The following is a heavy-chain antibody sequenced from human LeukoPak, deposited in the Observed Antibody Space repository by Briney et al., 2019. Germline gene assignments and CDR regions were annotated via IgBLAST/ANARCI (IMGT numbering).Heavy chain of an antibody. D-gene: IGHD6-19*01. CDR3: ARGTPSSSGWLYYGMDD. CDR2: ISYDGSNK. Sequence: GRSLRLSCAVSGFTFSSYAMHWVRQAPGKGLEWVAVISYDGSNKYYADSVKGRFTISRDNSKNTLYLQMNSLRAEDTAVYYCARGTPSSSGWLYYGMDDWGQGTTVTVSS. J-gene: IGHJ6*02. V-gene: IGHV3-30-3*01. CDR1: GFTFSSYA.